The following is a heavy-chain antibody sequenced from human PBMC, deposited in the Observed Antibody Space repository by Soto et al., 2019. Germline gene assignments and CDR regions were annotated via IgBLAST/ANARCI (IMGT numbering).Heavy chain of an antibody. CDR2: ISGSGGST. V-gene: IGHV3-23*04. CDR1: GFTFDDYA. Sequence: EVQLVESGGGLVQPGRSLRLSCAASGFTFDDYAMHWVRQAPGKGLEWVSGISGSGGSTYYADSVKGRFTISRDNSKNTLYLQMNSLRAEDTAVYYCAKDLGIQLWSLFDYWGQGTLVTVSS. CDR3: AKDLGIQLWSLFDY. D-gene: IGHD5-18*01. J-gene: IGHJ4*02.